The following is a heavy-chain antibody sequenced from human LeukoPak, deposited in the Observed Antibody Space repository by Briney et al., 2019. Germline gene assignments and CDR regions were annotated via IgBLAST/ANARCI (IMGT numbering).Heavy chain of an antibody. CDR3: ARDIAAAGDL. Sequence: GGSLRLSCAASGFTVTTNYMSWVRQAPGKGLEWVSLIYSGANTYYADSVKGRFTISRDNSKNTLYLQMNSLRAEDTAVYYCARDIAAAGDLWGQGTRVTVSS. J-gene: IGHJ5*02. D-gene: IGHD6-13*01. CDR1: GFTVTTNY. CDR2: IYSGANT. V-gene: IGHV3-53*01.